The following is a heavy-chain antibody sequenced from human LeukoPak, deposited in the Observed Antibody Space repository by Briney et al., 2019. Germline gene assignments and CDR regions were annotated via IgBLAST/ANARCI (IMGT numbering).Heavy chain of an antibody. CDR3: ARVLRWERGCFDY. J-gene: IGHJ4*02. CDR1: GYTFTSYD. D-gene: IGHD2-21*01. CDR2: MNPSSGNT. Sequence: GASVKVSCKASGYTFTSYDINWVRQATGQGLEWMGWMNPSSGNTGYAQKFQGRVTMTRNTSISTAYMELSSLRSEDTAVYYCARVLRWERGCFDYWGQGTLVTVSS. V-gene: IGHV1-8*01.